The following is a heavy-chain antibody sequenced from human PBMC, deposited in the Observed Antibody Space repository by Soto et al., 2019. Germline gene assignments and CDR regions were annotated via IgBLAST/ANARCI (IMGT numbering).Heavy chain of an antibody. CDR1: GGSMSAYL. Sequence: TSETQSLTCTVAGGSMSAYLWILIRQPAGKGLEWIGRLNTYGNTHYNPSLKSRVTVSVDTSRNQFFLTLRSVTAADSAVYHCGRESGETWDYEASWGHGTPVTVSS. V-gene: IGHV4-4*07. J-gene: IGHJ5*01. CDR2: LNTYGNT. CDR3: GRESGETWDYEAS. D-gene: IGHD1-7*01.